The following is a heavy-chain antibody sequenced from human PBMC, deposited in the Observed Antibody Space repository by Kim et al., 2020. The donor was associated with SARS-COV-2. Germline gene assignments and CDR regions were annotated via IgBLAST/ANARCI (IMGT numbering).Heavy chain of an antibody. D-gene: IGHD3-16*01. J-gene: IGHJ4*02. CDR1: GYTFIDYY. Sequence: ASVKVSFKASGYTFIDYYIHWVRQAPGQGLEWMGMIRSNDGGTNYLQKFQGRVTMTRDTSITTAYMELSSLESDDSAVYYCAREKGGGYFDYWGEGTLVTVPS. CDR2: IRSNDGGT. V-gene: IGHV1-2*02. CDR3: AREKGGGYFDY.